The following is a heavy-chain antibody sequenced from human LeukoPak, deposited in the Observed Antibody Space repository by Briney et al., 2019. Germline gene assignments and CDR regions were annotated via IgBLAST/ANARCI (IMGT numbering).Heavy chain of an antibody. V-gene: IGHV3-74*01. J-gene: IGHJ4*02. CDR2: IKTDGSIT. CDR1: GFTFSSYW. Sequence: YPGGSLRLSCAASGFTFSSYWMCWVRQDPGKGLAWVSCIKTDGSITAYAGSVKGRFTISRDNAMNTLYLQMNSLRADDTAVYYCARDGDAPMTDFDYWGQGTLVTVSS. D-gene: IGHD2-21*02. CDR3: ARDGDAPMTDFDY.